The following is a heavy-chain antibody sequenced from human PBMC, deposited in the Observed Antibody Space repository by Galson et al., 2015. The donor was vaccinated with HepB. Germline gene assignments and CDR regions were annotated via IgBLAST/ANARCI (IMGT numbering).Heavy chain of an antibody. CDR2: IITHNVNT. CDR3: SRVDSGMYQLLGFYYYMDV. D-gene: IGHD2-2*01. V-gene: IGHV1-18*01. J-gene: IGHJ6*03. Sequence: GLEWMGWIITHNVNTNYAQKFQGRVTMTTDTSTSTAYMELRNLTSDDTAVYYCSRVDSGMYQLLGFYYYMDVWGKGATVTVSS.